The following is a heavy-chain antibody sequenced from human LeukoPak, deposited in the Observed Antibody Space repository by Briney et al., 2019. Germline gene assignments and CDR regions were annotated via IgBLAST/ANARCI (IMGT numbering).Heavy chain of an antibody. J-gene: IGHJ6*03. Sequence: PSQALSLTCTVSGGSISSGDYYWSWIRQPPGKGLEWIGYIYYSGSTYYNPSLKSRVTISVDTSKNQFSLKLSSVTAADTAVYYCARLPILRGHYYMDVWGKGTTVTVSS. CDR2: IYYSGST. V-gene: IGHV4-30-4*01. D-gene: IGHD2-15*01. CDR3: ARLPILRGHYYMDV. CDR1: GGSISSGDYY.